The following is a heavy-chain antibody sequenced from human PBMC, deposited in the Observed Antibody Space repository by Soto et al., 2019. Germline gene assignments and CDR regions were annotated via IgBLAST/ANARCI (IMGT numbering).Heavy chain of an antibody. D-gene: IGHD2-2*01. Sequence: GGSLRLSCAASGFTFSSYTMNWVRQAPGKGLEYVSAISSNGGSTYYANSVKGRFTISRDNSKNTLYLQMGSLRAEDMAVYYCARDRPRYCRRTSCSGGFDPWGQGTLVTVSS. V-gene: IGHV3-64*01. CDR2: ISSNGGST. J-gene: IGHJ5*02. CDR3: ARDRPRYCRRTSCSGGFDP. CDR1: GFTFSSYT.